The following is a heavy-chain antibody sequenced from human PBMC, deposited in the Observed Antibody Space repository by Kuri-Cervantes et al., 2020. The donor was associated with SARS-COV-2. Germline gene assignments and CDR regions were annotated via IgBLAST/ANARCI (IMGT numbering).Heavy chain of an antibody. D-gene: IGHD2-21*02. V-gene: IGHV1-46*01. J-gene: IGHJ3*02. CDR3: ARSAVVTAIDAFDI. CDR1: GYTSTSYY. Sequence: ASVKVPCKASGYTSTSYYMHWVRQAPGQGLEWMGIINPNGGSTSYAQKFQGRVTMTRDTSTSTVYMELSSLRSEDTAVYYCARSAVVTAIDAFDIWGQGTMVTVSS. CDR2: INPNGGST.